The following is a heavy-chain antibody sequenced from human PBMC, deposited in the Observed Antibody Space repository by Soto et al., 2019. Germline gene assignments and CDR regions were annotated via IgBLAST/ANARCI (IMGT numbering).Heavy chain of an antibody. CDR2: ISYDGSNK. V-gene: IGHV3-30*18. CDR1: GFTFSSYG. D-gene: IGHD3-10*01. CDR3: AKDRYYRSIGFGEDLFDY. J-gene: IGHJ4*02. Sequence: QVQLVESGGGVVQPGRSLRLSCAASGFTFSSYGMHWVRQAPGRGLEWVAVISYDGSNKYYADSVKGRITISRDNSKNTLYLQMNSLRAEDTAVYYCAKDRYYRSIGFGEDLFDYWGQGTLVTVSS.